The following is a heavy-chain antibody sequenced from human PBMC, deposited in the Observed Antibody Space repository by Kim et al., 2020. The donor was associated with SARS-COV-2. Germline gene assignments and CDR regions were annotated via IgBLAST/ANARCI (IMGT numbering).Heavy chain of an antibody. Sequence: SETLSLTCTGSVGSINSGAYFWAWIRQPPGKGLESMGSINYIGSTYYNPSLKSRVTMSVETSKNQFSLKLRSVTAADSAVYYCATWCNWNDGGRLDAWGQGTLVTVSS. CDR1: VGSINSGAYF. CDR2: INYIGST. D-gene: IGHD1-20*01. CDR3: ATWCNWNDGGRLDA. V-gene: IGHV4-39*01. J-gene: IGHJ5*02.